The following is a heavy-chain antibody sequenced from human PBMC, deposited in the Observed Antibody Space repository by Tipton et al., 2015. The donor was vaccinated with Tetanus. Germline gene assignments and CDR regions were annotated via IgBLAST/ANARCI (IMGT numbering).Heavy chain of an antibody. J-gene: IGHJ4*02. Sequence: TLSLTCTVSGGSITSNYWTWIRQPAGKGLEWIGRIYAPGITNYNPSLKSRVSMSVDTSTNQFSLRLSSVTAADTAVHYCARVRRGATADLDYWGQGTLVTVSS. CDR3: ARVRRGATADLDY. CDR2: IYAPGIT. V-gene: IGHV4-4*07. D-gene: IGHD5-12*01. CDR1: GGSITSNY.